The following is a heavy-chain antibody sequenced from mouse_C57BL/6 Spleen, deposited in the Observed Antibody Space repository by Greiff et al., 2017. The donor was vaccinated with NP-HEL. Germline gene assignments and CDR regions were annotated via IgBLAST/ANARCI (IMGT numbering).Heavy chain of an antibody. CDR2: INPSNGGT. Sequence: QVQLQQSGTELVKPGASVKLSCKASGYTFTSYWMHWVKQRPGQGLEWIGNINPSNGGTNYNEKFKSKATLTVDKSSSTAYMQLSSLTSEDSAVYYCARGAYYRYAMDYWGQGTSVTVSS. V-gene: IGHV1-53*01. CDR3: ARGAYYRYAMDY. J-gene: IGHJ4*01. CDR1: GYTFTSYW. D-gene: IGHD2-14*01.